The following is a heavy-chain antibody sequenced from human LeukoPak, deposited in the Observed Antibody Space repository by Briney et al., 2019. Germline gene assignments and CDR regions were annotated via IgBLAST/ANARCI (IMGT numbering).Heavy chain of an antibody. D-gene: IGHD6-19*01. V-gene: IGHV4-39*01. CDR1: GGSISSSSYY. J-gene: IGHJ4*02. Sequence: TSETLSLTCTVSGGSISSSSYYWGWIRQPPGKGLEWIGSIYYSGSTYYNPSLKSRVSISVDTSRNQFSLRLSSVTAADTAIYYCARHSIAVTDDCWGQGTLVTVSS. CDR2: IYYSGST. CDR3: ARHSIAVTDDC.